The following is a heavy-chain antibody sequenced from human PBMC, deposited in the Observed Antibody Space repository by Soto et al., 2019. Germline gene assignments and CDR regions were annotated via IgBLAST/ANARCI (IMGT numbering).Heavy chain of an antibody. Sequence: GGSLRLSCAASGFTFNSYAMTWVRQAPGKGLEWVSGISGSGGGTYYADSVKGRFTISRDNSKNTLYLQMNSLRAEDTAVYYCARTLRITKGYFDYWGQGTLVTVSS. CDR3: ARTLRITKGYFDY. J-gene: IGHJ4*02. D-gene: IGHD3-10*01. CDR1: GFTFNSYA. V-gene: IGHV3-23*01. CDR2: ISGSGGGT.